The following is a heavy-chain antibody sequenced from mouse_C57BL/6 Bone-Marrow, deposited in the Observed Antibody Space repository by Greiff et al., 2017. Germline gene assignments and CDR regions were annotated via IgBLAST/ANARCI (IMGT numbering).Heavy chain of an antibody. Sequence: EVQLVESGGDLVKPGGSLKLSCAASGFTFSSYGMSWVRQTPDKRLEWVATISSGGSYTYYPDSVKGRFTISRDNAKNTLYLQMSSLKSEDTAMYYCARHIYYGNYDAMDYWGQGTSVTVSS. V-gene: IGHV5-6*01. CDR2: ISSGGSYT. CDR3: ARHIYYGNYDAMDY. CDR1: GFTFSSYG. J-gene: IGHJ4*01. D-gene: IGHD2-1*01.